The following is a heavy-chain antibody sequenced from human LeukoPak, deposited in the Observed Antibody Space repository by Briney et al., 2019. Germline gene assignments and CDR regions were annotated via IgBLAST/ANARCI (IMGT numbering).Heavy chain of an antibody. J-gene: IGHJ4*02. Sequence: PGGSLRLSCAASGFTFDEYAMHWVRQAPGKGLEWVSLISGDGGDTIYADSVKGRFTVSRDNSKNSLYLHINSLTAEDTAFYYCAKDSAPMTTLKTTFHYWGQGTLVTVSS. CDR1: GFTFDEYA. V-gene: IGHV3-43*02. CDR3: AKDSAPMTTLKTTFHY. CDR2: ISGDGGDT. D-gene: IGHD4-11*01.